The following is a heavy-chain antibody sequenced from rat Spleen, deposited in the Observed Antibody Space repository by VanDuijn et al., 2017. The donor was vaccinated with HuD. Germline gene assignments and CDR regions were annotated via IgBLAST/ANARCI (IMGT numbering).Heavy chain of an antibody. D-gene: IGHD1-6*01. Sequence: EVQLVESGGGLVQPGKSMKLSCAASGFTFSDYYMTWVRQAPGKGLEWVASITNTGGSIYYPDSVKGRFTISRDNTKSTLYLQMDSLRSEDTATYYCARQYTTDYFFGGWFTYWGQGTLVTVSS. CDR3: ARQYTTDYFFGGWFTY. CDR2: ITNTGGSI. CDR1: GFTFSDYY. J-gene: IGHJ3*01. V-gene: IGHV5-25*01.